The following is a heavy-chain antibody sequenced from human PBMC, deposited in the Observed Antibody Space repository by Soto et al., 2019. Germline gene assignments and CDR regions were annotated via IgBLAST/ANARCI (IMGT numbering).Heavy chain of an antibody. J-gene: IGHJ3*02. D-gene: IGHD6-25*01. Sequence: EVQLVESGGGLVQPGGSLTLSCAASEFAFSSYWMTWVRQAPGKGLEWVANIRKDGSQRSYLDSVRGRFTISRDNSKNSLYLQMHRLRAEDTALYFCARDVSPGSSGLYFDAFDIWGQGTMVTVSS. CDR2: IRKDGSQR. V-gene: IGHV3-7*05. CDR1: EFAFSSYW. CDR3: ARDVSPGSSGLYFDAFDI.